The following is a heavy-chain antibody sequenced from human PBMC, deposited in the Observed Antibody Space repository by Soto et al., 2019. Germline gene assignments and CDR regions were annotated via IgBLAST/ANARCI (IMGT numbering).Heavy chain of an antibody. Sequence: EEQLVQSGAEVKKPGESLRISCKGSGYSFNNFWISWVRQVPGKGLEWMGTIDPSDSYTIYSPSFQGHVTISADKSITTAYLQWNSLKASDTAVYYCARERSGPSDYWGQGTLVTVSS. CDR2: IDPSDSYT. D-gene: IGHD3-10*01. V-gene: IGHV5-10-1*03. CDR1: GYSFNNFW. J-gene: IGHJ4*02. CDR3: ARERSGPSDY.